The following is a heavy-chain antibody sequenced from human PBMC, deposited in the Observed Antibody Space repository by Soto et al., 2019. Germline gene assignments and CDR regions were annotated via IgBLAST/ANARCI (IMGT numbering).Heavy chain of an antibody. Sequence: SVKVSCKASGGTFSSYTISWVRQAPGQGLEWMGRIIPILGIANYAQKFQGRVTITADKSTSTAYMELSSLRSEDTAVYYCARNPSSEKDYYYMDVWGKGTTVTVSS. J-gene: IGHJ6*03. CDR1: GGTFSSYT. D-gene: IGHD3-3*01. CDR3: ARNPSSEKDYYYMDV. CDR2: IIPILGIA. V-gene: IGHV1-69*02.